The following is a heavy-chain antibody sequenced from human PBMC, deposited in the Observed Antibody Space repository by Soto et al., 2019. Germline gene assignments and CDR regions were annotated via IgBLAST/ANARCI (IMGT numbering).Heavy chain of an antibody. CDR1: GYTFTSYY. CDR3: ARNGYSNYLPSNVVWFDP. D-gene: IGHD4-4*01. J-gene: IGHJ5*02. V-gene: IGHV1-46*01. CDR2: INPSGGST. Sequence: ASVKVSCKASGYTFTSYYMHWVRQAPGQGLEWMGIINPSGGSTSYAQKFQGRVTMTRDTSTSTVYMELSSLRSEDTAVYYCARNGYSNYLPSNVVWFDPWGQGTLVTVSS.